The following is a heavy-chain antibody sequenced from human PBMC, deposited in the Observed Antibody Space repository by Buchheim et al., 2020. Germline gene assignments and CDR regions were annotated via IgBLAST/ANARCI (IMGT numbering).Heavy chain of an antibody. CDR2: ISYDGSNK. D-gene: IGHD3-22*01. J-gene: IGHJ4*02. CDR3: ARDLFGYDSRSLDY. CDR1: GFTFSSYA. V-gene: IGHV3-30-3*01. Sequence: QVQLVESGGGVVQPGRSLRLSCAASGFTFSSYAMHWVRQAPGKGLEWVAVISYDGSNKYYADSVKGRFTISRDNSKNTLSLQMNSLRAEDTAVYYCARDLFGYDSRSLDYWGQGTL.